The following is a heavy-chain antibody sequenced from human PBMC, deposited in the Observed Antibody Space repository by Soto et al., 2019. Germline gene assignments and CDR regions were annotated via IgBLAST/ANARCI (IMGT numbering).Heavy chain of an antibody. CDR1: GGTFSSYT. D-gene: IGHD2-8*01. Sequence: QVQLVQSGAEVKKPGSSVKVSCKASGGTFSSYTISWVRQAPGQGLEWMGRIIPILGIANYAQKFQGRVTIPADKSTSTAYMELSSLRSEATAVYYCARDWAPVSWFDPWGQGTLVTVSS. CDR3: ARDWAPVSWFDP. J-gene: IGHJ5*02. V-gene: IGHV1-69*08. CDR2: IIPILGIA.